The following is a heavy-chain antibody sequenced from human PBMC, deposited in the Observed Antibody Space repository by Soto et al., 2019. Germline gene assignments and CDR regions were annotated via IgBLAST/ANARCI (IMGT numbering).Heavy chain of an antibody. V-gene: IGHV2-5*02. CDR3: AHYVSTSPAGWFDP. J-gene: IGHJ5*02. CDR2: IYWDDDK. D-gene: IGHD3-10*02. Sequence: QITLKESGPTLVKPTQTLTLTCTFSGLSLSTSGEAVGWIRQPPGKALEWLALIYWDDDKLYNPTLKTRLTLTKDTSKNQVVLTLTNMDPVDTATYYCAHYVSTSPAGWFDPWGQGILVTVSS. CDR1: GLSLSTSGEA.